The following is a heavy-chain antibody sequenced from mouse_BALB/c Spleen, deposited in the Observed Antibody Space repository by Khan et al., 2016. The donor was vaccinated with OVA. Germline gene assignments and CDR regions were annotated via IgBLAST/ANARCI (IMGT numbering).Heavy chain of an antibody. J-gene: IGHJ2*01. Sequence: EVQLKESGPGLVKPSQSLSLTCTVTGYSITSDYAWNWIRQFPGNKLEWMGYISYSGRTSYNPSLKSRISITRDTSKNQFFLQLNSVPTEDTATYYGARSVTITTVVATDFDYWGQGTTLTVSS. D-gene: IGHD1-1*01. CDR2: ISYSGRT. CDR1: GYSITSDYA. CDR3: ARSVTITTVVATDFDY. V-gene: IGHV3-2*02.